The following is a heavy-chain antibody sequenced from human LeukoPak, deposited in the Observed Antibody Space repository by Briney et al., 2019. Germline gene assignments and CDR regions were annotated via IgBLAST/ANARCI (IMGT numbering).Heavy chain of an antibody. V-gene: IGHV1-69*10. CDR2: IIPILGTT. D-gene: IGHD3-22*01. CDR3: ARNSRMIVVVPDAFDM. J-gene: IGHJ3*02. CDR1: GYTFTGYY. Sequence: ASVKVSCKASGYTFTGYYMHWVRQAPGQGLEWMGGIIPILGTTNYAQKFQGRVTITADKSTSRAFMELSSLRSEDTAVYYCARNSRMIVVVPDAFDMWGQGTMVTVSS.